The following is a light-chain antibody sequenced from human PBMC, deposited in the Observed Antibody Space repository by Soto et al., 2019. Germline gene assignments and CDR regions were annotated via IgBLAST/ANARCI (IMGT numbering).Light chain of an antibody. CDR3: SSYTTSRSVV. J-gene: IGLJ2*01. Sequence: QSALTQPASVSGSPGQSITISCTGTSSDVGGYNYVSWYQQHPGKAPKLMIFEVSNRPSGVSHRFSGSKSGNTASLTISGLLAEDEADYHCSSYTTSRSVVFGGGTKLTVL. CDR1: SSDVGGYNY. V-gene: IGLV2-14*01. CDR2: EVS.